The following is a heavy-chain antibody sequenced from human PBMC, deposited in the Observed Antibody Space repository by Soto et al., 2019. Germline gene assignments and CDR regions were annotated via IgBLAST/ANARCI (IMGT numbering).Heavy chain of an antibody. CDR3: ARHATVQGTFDI. CDR1: GGSISSSSYY. D-gene: IGHD4-4*01. Sequence: QLQLQESGLGLVKPSETLSLTCTVSGGSISSSSYYWGWILQPPGKGLEWIGSIYYSGSTSYNPSLKRRVTIYVDTYKHQLSLKLSSVTASDTAVYYCARHATVQGTFDIWGQGTMVTVSS. V-gene: IGHV4-39*01. J-gene: IGHJ3*02. CDR2: IYYSGST.